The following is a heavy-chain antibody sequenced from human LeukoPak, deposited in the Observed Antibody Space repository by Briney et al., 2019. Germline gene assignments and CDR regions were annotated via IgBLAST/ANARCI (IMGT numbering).Heavy chain of an antibody. V-gene: IGHV3-21*01. CDR1: GFTFSSYS. D-gene: IGHD6-19*01. CDR2: ISSSSSYI. Sequence: PGGSLRLSCAASGFTFSSYSMNWVRQAPGKGLEWVSSISSSSSYIYYADSVKGRFTISRGNANNSLYLQMNSLRAEDTAVYYCARDYTSSYSSGWYSYFDYWGQGTLVTVSS. J-gene: IGHJ4*02. CDR3: ARDYTSSYSSGWYSYFDY.